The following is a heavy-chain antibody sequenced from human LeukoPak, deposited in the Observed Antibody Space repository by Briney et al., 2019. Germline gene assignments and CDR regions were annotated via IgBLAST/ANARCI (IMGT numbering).Heavy chain of an antibody. CDR1: GFTVSSNY. V-gene: IGHV3-53*01. D-gene: IGHD3/OR15-3a*01. CDR2: IYSGGST. Sequence: GGSLRLSCAASGFTVSSNYMSWVRQAPGKGLEWVSVIYSGGSTYYADSVKGRFTISRDNSKKTLYLQMNGLRAEDTAVYYCARGGQKLDGSFDIWGQGTMVTVSS. CDR3: ARGGQKLDGSFDI. J-gene: IGHJ3*02.